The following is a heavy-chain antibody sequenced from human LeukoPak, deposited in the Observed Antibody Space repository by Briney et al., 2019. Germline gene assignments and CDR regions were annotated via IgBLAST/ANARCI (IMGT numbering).Heavy chain of an antibody. Sequence: ASVKVSCKASGYTFTSYGFSWVRQAPGQGLEWMGWISAYNGNTNYAQKLQGRVTMTTDTSTSTAYMELRSLRSDDTAVYYCARARATVTKGAFDIWGQGTMVTVSS. CDR1: GYTFTSYG. CDR2: ISAYNGNT. J-gene: IGHJ3*02. V-gene: IGHV1-18*01. D-gene: IGHD4-17*01. CDR3: ARARATVTKGAFDI.